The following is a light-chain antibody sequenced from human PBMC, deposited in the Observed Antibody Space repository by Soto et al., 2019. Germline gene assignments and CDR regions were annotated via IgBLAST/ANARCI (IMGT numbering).Light chain of an antibody. J-gene: IGKJ4*01. CDR1: QSVSSY. Sequence: EIVSTQSPGTLSLSPGERATLSCRASQSVSSYLAWYQQKPGQAPRLLIYDASNRATGIPARFSGSGSGTDFTLTISSLEPEDFAVYYCQQRSNWLTFGGGTKVDIK. CDR2: DAS. CDR3: QQRSNWLT. V-gene: IGKV3-11*01.